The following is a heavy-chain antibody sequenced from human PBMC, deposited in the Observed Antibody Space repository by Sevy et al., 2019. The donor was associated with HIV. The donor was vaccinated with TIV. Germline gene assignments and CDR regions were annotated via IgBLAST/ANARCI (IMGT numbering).Heavy chain of an antibody. CDR2: IISFFDMT. J-gene: IGHJ4*02. CDR3: ARGGGSGWYYFDS. V-gene: IGHV1-69*13. Sequence: ASVKVSCEASGGTISRDGISWVRQAPGQGLEWMGGIISFFDMTNYAQKFQGRVTISADESTSTVYMELSSLRVEDTAVYYCARGGGSGWYYFDSWGQGTLVTVSS. CDR1: GGTISRDG. D-gene: IGHD6-19*01.